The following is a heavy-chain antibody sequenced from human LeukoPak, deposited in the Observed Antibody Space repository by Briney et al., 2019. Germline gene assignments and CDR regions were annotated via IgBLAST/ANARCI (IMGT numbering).Heavy chain of an antibody. Sequence: PGGSLRLCCAASGFTVSSNYMSWVRQAPGKGLEWVSVIYSGGSTYYADSVKGRFTISRDDAKNSLYLQMNSLRAEDTAIYYCAKVPRQHDNWFDPWGQGTLVTVSS. V-gene: IGHV3-53*01. CDR3: AKVPRQHDNWFDP. J-gene: IGHJ5*02. CDR1: GFTVSSNY. CDR2: IYSGGST. D-gene: IGHD3-9*01.